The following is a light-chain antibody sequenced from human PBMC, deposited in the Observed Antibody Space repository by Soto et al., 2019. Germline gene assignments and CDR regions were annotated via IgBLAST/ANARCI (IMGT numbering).Light chain of an antibody. CDR2: AAS. CDR3: QQYNNWIT. Sequence: EIVMTQSPATLSVSPGERDILSCRASQSISINLAWYQQKPGQAPRLLIYAASNRATGVPARFSGSWSGTEFTLTISSLQSEDFAVDYCQQYNNWITFGQGTRLEIK. V-gene: IGKV3-15*01. J-gene: IGKJ5*01. CDR1: QSISIN.